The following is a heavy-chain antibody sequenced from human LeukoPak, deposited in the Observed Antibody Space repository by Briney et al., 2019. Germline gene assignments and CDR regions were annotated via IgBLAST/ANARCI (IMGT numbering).Heavy chain of an antibody. CDR3: ARLYGDSPRADY. V-gene: IGHV4-59*01. J-gene: IGHJ4*02. Sequence: PSETLSLTCTVSGGSISSYYWSWIRQPPGKGLEWIGYIYYSGSTNYNPSLKSRVTISVDTSKNQFSLKLSSVPAADTAVYYCARLYGDSPRADYWGQGTLVTVSS. D-gene: IGHD4-17*01. CDR1: GGSISSYY. CDR2: IYYSGST.